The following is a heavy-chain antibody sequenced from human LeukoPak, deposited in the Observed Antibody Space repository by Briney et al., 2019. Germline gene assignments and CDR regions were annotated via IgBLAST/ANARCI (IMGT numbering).Heavy chain of an antibody. CDR3: AKAETGYNWNYGGY. CDR1: GFTFSSYA. J-gene: IGHJ4*02. D-gene: IGHD1-7*01. V-gene: IGHV3-23*01. Sequence: PGGSLRLSCAASGFTFSSYAMSWVRQAPGRGLEWVSAISGSGGSTYYADSVKGRFTISRDNSKNTLYLQMNSLRAEDTAVYYCAKAETGYNWNYGGYWGQGALVTVSS. CDR2: ISGSGGST.